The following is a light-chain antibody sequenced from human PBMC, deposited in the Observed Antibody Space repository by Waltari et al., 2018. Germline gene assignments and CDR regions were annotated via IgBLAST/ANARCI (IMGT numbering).Light chain of an antibody. CDR2: AAS. V-gene: IGKV1-39*01. CDR3: QQSSSWA. Sequence: IQMTQSPSSLSASVGDRVTIPCRTSQSTSNRLNWYQQKPGKVPKVLIYAASNLQSGVPSRFSGSGSGTEFTLTISSLQPEDSATYYCQQSSSWAFGQGTKVEIK. J-gene: IGKJ1*01. CDR1: QSTSNR.